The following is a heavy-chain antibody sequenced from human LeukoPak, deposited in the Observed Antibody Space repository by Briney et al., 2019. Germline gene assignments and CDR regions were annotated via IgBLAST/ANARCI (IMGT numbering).Heavy chain of an antibody. CDR2: ISPYNGNT. D-gene: IGHD6-19*01. CDR3: ATDATPYSSAWNYFDY. V-gene: IGHV1-18*01. J-gene: IGHJ4*02. CDR1: GYTFTSYA. Sequence: ASVTVSCKASGYTFTSYAINWVRQAPGQGLEWVGWISPYNGNTNYAQNLQGRVTMTTDTSTNTAYMELRSHRSGDTAMYFGATDATPYSSAWNYFDYWGQGTLVTVSS.